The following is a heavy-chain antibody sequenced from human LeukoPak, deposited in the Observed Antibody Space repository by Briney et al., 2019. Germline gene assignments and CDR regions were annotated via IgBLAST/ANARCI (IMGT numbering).Heavy chain of an antibody. V-gene: IGHV4-39*07. CDR2: IYHSGST. D-gene: IGHD5-12*01. Sequence: PSETLSLTCTVSGGSISSSSYYWGWIRQPPGKGLEWIGSIYHSGSTYYNPSLKSRVTISVDTSKNQFSLKLSSVTAADTAVYYCARDKGYGKYYFDYWGQGTLVTVSS. J-gene: IGHJ4*02. CDR1: GGSISSSSYY. CDR3: ARDKGYGKYYFDY.